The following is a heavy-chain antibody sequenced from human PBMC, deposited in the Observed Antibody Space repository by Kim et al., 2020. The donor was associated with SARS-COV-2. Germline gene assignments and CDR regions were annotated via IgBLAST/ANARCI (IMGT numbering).Heavy chain of an antibody. CDR1: GFTFGDYA. Sequence: GGSLRLSCTASGFTFGDYAMSWVRQAPGKGLEWVGFIRSKAYGGTTEYAASVKGRFTISRDDSKSIAYLQMNSLKTEDTAVYYCTRGLGWFGELFAGGGDYWGQGTLVTVSS. V-gene: IGHV3-49*04. CDR2: IRSKAYGGTT. J-gene: IGHJ4*02. CDR3: TRGLGWFGELFAGGGDY. D-gene: IGHD3-10*01.